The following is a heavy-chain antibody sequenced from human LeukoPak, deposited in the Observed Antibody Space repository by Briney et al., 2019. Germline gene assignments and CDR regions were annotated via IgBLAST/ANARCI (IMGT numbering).Heavy chain of an antibody. CDR1: GLTFSSYW. J-gene: IGHJ3*02. D-gene: IGHD4-17*01. CDR3: AREATTVTDAFDI. CDR2: IKEDGSEK. V-gene: IGHV3-7*01. Sequence: HSGGSLRLSCAASGLTFSSYWMSWVRQAPGKGLEWVANIKEDGSEKHYVDSVKGRFTISRDNAKNSLYLQMNSLRAEDTAVYYCAREATTVTDAFDIWGQGTMVTVSS.